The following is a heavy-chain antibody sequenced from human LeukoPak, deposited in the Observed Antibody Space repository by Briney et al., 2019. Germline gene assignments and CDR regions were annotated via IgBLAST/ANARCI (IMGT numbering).Heavy chain of an antibody. CDR2: IKSKTDGGTT. D-gene: IGHD4-17*01. V-gene: IGHV3-15*07. J-gene: IGHJ4*02. CDR1: GFTFSNAW. Sequence: GGSLRLSCAASGFTFSNAWMNWVRQAPGKGLEWVGRIKSKTDGGTTDYAAPVKGRFTISRDDSKNMLYLQMKSLKTEDTAHAYDFGDLHPLDYWGQGSPVTVSS. CDR3: FGDLHPLDY.